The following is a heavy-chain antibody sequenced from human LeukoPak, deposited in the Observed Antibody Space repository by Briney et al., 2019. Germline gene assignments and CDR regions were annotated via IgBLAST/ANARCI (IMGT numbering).Heavy chain of an antibody. CDR2: FDPEDGET. D-gene: IGHD3-3*01. CDR1: GYTLTELS. J-gene: IGHJ6*02. Sequence: VASVKVSCKVSGYTLTELSMHWVRQAPRKGLEWMGGFDPEDGETIYAQKFQGRVTMTEDTSTDTAYMELSSLRSEDTAVYYCATDGTRYYDFRSGYLGTSGMDVWGQGTTVTVSS. V-gene: IGHV1-24*01. CDR3: ATDGTRYYDFRSGYLGTSGMDV.